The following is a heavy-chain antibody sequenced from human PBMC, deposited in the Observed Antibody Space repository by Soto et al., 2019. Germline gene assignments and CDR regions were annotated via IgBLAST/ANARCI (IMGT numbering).Heavy chain of an antibody. V-gene: IGHV4-31*03. CDR2: IYYSGST. J-gene: IGHJ4*02. CDR1: GDSISSGAYY. Sequence: PSETLSLTCTVSGDSISSGAYYWIWIRQHPGKGLEWIGYIYYSGSTYYNPSLKSRVTISVDTSKNQFSLKLTSVTAADTAVYYYARWYYDILTGYRYFDNWGQGTLVTVCS. CDR3: ARWYYDILTGYRYFDN. D-gene: IGHD3-9*01.